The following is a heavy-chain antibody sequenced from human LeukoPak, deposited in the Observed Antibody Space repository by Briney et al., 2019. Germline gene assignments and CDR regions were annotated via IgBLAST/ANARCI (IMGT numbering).Heavy chain of an antibody. Sequence: GGSLRLSCAVSGFIFSDFSMSWVRQAPGKGLEWVAKMNEYGSEIFYVDSVKGRFTISRDNAKNSLYLQMNRLRAEDTAVYYCAREERTLDAFDIWGQGTMVTVSS. J-gene: IGHJ3*02. CDR1: GFIFSDFS. CDR2: MNEYGSEI. CDR3: AREERTLDAFDI. D-gene: IGHD1-1*01. V-gene: IGHV3-7*01.